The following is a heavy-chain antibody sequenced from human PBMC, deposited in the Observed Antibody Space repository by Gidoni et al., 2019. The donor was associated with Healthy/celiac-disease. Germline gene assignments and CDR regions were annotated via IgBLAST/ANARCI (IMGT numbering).Heavy chain of an antibody. CDR2: IIPIFGTA. D-gene: IGHD2-2*01. J-gene: IGHJ6*03. CDR1: GTFSSYA. V-gene: IGHV1-69*01. CDR3: ARGGVVVPAAMVDYYYYMDV. Sequence: QVQLVQSGAEVKKPGGTFSSYAISWVRQAPGQGLEWMGGIIPIFGTANYAQKFQGRVTITADESTSTAYMELSSLRSEDTAVYYCARGGVVVPAAMVDYYYYMDVWGKGTTVTVSS.